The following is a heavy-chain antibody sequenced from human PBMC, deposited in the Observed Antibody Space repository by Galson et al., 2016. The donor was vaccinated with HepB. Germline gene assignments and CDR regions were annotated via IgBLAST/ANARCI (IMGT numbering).Heavy chain of an antibody. V-gene: IGHV1-2*04. D-gene: IGHD2-8*02. CDR2: IDPNNGAT. CDR1: GYTFTHYY. J-gene: IGHJ6*02. CDR3: ARGSGGDCTGGKCHDYFYYMDV. Sequence: VKVSCKASGYTFTHYYMHWVRQAPGQGLEWMGWIDPNNGATKYAQKFQGWVTMTRDTSIDTLYMELRRLTSDDTAVYYCARGSGGDCTGGKCHDYFYYMDVWGQGTTVTVSS.